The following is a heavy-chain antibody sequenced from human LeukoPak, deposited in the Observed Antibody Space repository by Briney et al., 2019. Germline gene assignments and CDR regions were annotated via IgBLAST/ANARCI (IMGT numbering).Heavy chain of an antibody. Sequence: PSETLSLTCAVSGYSISSGYYWGWIRQPPGKGLEWIGSNYHSGSTYYNPSLKSRDTISVDTSKNHFSLQLTSVTAAHTAVSDCASHGTKNVLRYLDYFWGKGTLVSVPS. CDR3: ASHGTKNVLRYLDYF. J-gene: IGHJ4*02. CDR1: GYSISSGYY. V-gene: IGHV4-38-2*01. CDR2: NYHSGST. D-gene: IGHD3-9*01.